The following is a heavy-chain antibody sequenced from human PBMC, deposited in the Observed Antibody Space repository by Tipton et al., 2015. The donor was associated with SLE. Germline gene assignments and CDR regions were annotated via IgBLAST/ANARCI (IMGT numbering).Heavy chain of an antibody. D-gene: IGHD6-6*01. CDR1: SSYY. Sequence: SSYYWGWIRQPPGKGLEWMAFIRYDGSNKYYADSVKGRFTISRDNSKNTLYLQMNSLRAEDTAVYYCAKDEGSSSDWGQGTLVTVSS. V-gene: IGHV3-30*02. CDR3: AKDEGSSSD. CDR2: IRYDGSNK. J-gene: IGHJ4*02.